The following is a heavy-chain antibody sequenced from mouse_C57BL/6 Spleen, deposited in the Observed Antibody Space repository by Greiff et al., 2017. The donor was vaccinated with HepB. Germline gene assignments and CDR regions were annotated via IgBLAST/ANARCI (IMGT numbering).Heavy chain of an antibody. D-gene: IGHD1-1*01. CDR3: ASTPYYGSSLFAY. CDR1: GYTFTSYW. Sequence: QVQLQQSGAELVKPGASVKLSCKASGYTFTSYWMQWVKQRPGQGLEWIGEIDPSDSYTNYNQKFKGKATLTVDTSSSTAYMQLSSLTSEDSAVYYCASTPYYGSSLFAYWGQGTLVTVSA. V-gene: IGHV1-50*01. J-gene: IGHJ3*01. CDR2: IDPSDSYT.